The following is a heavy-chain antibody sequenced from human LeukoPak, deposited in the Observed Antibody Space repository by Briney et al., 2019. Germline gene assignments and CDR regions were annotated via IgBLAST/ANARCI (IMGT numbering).Heavy chain of an antibody. V-gene: IGHV1-46*01. CDR2: INPSGGST. Sequence: ASVKVSCKASGYTFTSYYMHWVRQAPGQGLEWMGIINPSGGSTSYAQKFQGRVTMTRDMSTSTVYMELSSLRSEDTAVYYCASGYYDFWSGSEHDYWGQGTLVTVSS. CDR1: GYTFTSYY. J-gene: IGHJ4*02. D-gene: IGHD3-3*01. CDR3: ASGYYDFWSGSEHDY.